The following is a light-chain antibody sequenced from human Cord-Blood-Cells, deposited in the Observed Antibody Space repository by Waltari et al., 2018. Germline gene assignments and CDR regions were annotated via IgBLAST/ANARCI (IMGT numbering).Light chain of an antibody. J-gene: IGLJ3*02. CDR1: RALNVGTYS. V-gene: IGLV5-45*02. CDR2: YKSDSDK. Sequence: QAVLTQPSSLSASPRASARLTRTLPRALNVGTYSIYWYHQKPGSPPQYLLRYKSDSDKQQGSGVPSRFSGSKDAAANAGILLISGLQSEDEADYYCMIWHSSAWVFGGGTKLTVL. CDR3: MIWHSSAWV.